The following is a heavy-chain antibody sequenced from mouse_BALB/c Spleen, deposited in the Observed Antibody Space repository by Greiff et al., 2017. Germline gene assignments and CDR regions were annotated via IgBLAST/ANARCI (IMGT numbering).Heavy chain of an antibody. V-gene: IGHV1-15*01. CDR3: ASRDRFAY. J-gene: IGHJ3*01. CDR2: IDPETGGT. D-gene: IGHD3-3*01. CDR1: GYTFTDYE. Sequence: QVQLQQSGAELVRPGASVTLSCKASGYTFTDYEMHWVKQTPVHGLEWIGAIDPETGGTAYNQKFKGKATLTADKSSSTAYMQLSSLTSEDSAVYYCASRDRFAYWGQGTLVTVSA.